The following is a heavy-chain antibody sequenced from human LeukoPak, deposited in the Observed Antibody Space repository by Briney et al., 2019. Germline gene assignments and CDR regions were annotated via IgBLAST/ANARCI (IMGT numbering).Heavy chain of an antibody. CDR1: GFVFSSHS. J-gene: IGHJ4*02. Sequence: GGSLGLSCAASGFVFSSHSMHWVRQAPGKGLEWVAFIGYDGSKTLTADSVRGRFTISRDNSKNTLHLQMNSLRPEDTALYYCAKAAYILTGYYHFDYWGQGTLVTVSS. D-gene: IGHD3-9*01. V-gene: IGHV3-30*02. CDR3: AKAAYILTGYYHFDY. CDR2: IGYDGSKT.